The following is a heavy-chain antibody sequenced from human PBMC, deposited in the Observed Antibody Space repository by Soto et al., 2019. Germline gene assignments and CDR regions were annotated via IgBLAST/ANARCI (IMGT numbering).Heavy chain of an antibody. CDR1: GGSISSYY. Sequence: VQLQESGPGLVKPSETLSLTCTVSGGSISSYYWSWIRQPPGKGLEWIGYIYYSGSTNYNPSLKSRVTISVDTSKNQFSLKLSSVTAADTAVYYCARGERYCSSTSCFYFDYWGQGTLVTVSS. CDR2: IYYSGST. V-gene: IGHV4-59*01. CDR3: ARGERYCSSTSCFYFDY. J-gene: IGHJ4*02. D-gene: IGHD2-2*01.